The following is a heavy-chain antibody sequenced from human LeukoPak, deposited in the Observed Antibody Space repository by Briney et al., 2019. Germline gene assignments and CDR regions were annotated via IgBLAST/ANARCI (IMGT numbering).Heavy chain of an antibody. D-gene: IGHD5-18*01. V-gene: IGHV3-23*01. CDR2: ISGSGDST. CDR3: ARKMGSFGFDY. Sequence: GGSLRLSCAASGFTFSSYAMSWVRQAPGKGLEWVSAISGSGDSTFYPDSAKGRFTISRDNSKNTLYLQMNSLRVEDTAVYYWARKMGSFGFDYWGQGSLVTVSS. J-gene: IGHJ4*02. CDR1: GFTFSSYA.